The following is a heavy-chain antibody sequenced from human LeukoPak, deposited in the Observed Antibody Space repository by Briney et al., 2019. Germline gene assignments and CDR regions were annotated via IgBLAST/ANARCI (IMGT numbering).Heavy chain of an antibody. D-gene: IGHD6-6*01. CDR2: INPNSGGT. V-gene: IGHV1-2*02. CDR3: ARGPSLGAARPFDP. CDR1: GYTFTSYD. Sequence: GASVKVSCKASGYTFTSYDINWVRQAPGQGLEWMGWINPNSGGTNYAQKFQGRVTMTRDTSISTAYMELSRLRSDDTAVYYCARGPSLGAARPFDPWGQGTLVTVSS. J-gene: IGHJ5*02.